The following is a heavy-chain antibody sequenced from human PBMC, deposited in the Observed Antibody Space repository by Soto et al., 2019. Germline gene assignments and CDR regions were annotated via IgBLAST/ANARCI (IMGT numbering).Heavy chain of an antibody. V-gene: IGHV3-64*01. CDR3: ARILEWLGPGYHMDV. Sequence: GGSLRLSCAASGFTFSSYAMHWVRQAPGKGLEYVSAISSSGGSTYYGNSVKGRFTISRDNSKNTLYLQMGSLRAEDMAVYYCARILEWLGPGYHMDVWGKGTTVTVSS. J-gene: IGHJ6*03. CDR2: ISSSGGST. CDR1: GFTFSSYA. D-gene: IGHD3-3*01.